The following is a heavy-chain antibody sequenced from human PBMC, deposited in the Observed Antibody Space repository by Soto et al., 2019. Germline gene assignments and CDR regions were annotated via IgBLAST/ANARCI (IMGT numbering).Heavy chain of an antibody. D-gene: IGHD1-26*01. CDR3: GKDINAGGMDV. Sequence: EVQLVESGGGLVEPGTSLRLSCVGPGVTVKDHAMHWFGQAPGKGLEWVSGIMWGSDGVDYADSVKGRFTTSRDNAKNSLYLQMNSLRPEDSALYFCGKDINAGGMDVWGQGTTVTVSS. J-gene: IGHJ6*02. CDR2: IMWGSDGV. CDR1: GVTVKDHA. V-gene: IGHV3-9*01.